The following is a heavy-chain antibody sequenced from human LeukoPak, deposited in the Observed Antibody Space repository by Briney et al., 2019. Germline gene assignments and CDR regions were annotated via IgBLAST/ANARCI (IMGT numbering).Heavy chain of an antibody. Sequence: SETLSLTCTVSGDSISSSSYYWGFIRQPPGQGLEWIGSIYYSGSTYYNASFKTRVTISLDTSKNQFSLDLTSVTAADTAVYYCARARGYYDSRRAFDIWGQGTMVTVSS. V-gene: IGHV4-39*01. CDR2: IYYSGST. CDR3: ARARGYYDSRRAFDI. J-gene: IGHJ3*02. D-gene: IGHD3-22*01. CDR1: GDSISSSSYY.